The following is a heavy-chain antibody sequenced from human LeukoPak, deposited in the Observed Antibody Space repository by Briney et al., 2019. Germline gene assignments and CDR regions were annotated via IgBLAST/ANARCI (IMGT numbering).Heavy chain of an antibody. V-gene: IGHV1-69*05. CDR3: ARSYCGGGSCSFVY. CDR2: IIPIFGTA. CDR1: GGTFSSYA. Sequence: SVKVSCKASGGTFSSYAISWVRQAPGQGLEWMGRIIPIFGTANYAQKFQGRVTITTDESTSTAYMELGSLRSEDTAVYYCARSYCGGGSCSFVYWGQGTLVTVSS. J-gene: IGHJ4*02. D-gene: IGHD2-15*01.